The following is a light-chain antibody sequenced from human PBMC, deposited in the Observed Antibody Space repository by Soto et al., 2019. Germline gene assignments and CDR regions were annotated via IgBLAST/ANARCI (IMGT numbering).Light chain of an antibody. V-gene: IGLV2-14*01. J-gene: IGLJ1*01. CDR2: DVS. CDR1: SSDVGGYNY. CDR3: SSYTTSNTRQIV. Sequence: QSVLTQPASVSGSPGQSSTISCTGTSSDVGGYNYVSWYQQHPGKAPKFMIYDVSNRPSGVSNRFSGSKSGNKASLTISGLQAEDESDYYCSSYTTSNTRQIVFGTGTKVTVL.